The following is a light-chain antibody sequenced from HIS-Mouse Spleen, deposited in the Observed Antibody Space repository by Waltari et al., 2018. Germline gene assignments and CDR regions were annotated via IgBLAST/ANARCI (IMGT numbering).Light chain of an antibody. CDR3: QVWDSSSDHRV. CDR2: DDS. Sequence: SYVLTQPPSVSVAPGQTARITCGGNNIGSNSVHWYQQKPGQAPVLVVYDDSDRPSGIPERFSGSNSGNTATLTIRRVEAGDEADYYCQVWDSSSDHRVFGGGTKLTVL. CDR1: NIGSNS. J-gene: IGLJ3*02. V-gene: IGLV3-21*02.